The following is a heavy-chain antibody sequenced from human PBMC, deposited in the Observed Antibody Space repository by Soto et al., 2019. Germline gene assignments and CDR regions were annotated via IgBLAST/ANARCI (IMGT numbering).Heavy chain of an antibody. CDR1: GYIFTNYY. J-gene: IGHJ6*02. CDR3: ARGLHISMVRGVPSRHFMDV. CDR2: INPSGDST. V-gene: IGHV1-46*01. Sequence: QVQLVQSGAEVKKPGASVKVSCKASGYIFTNYYIHWVRQAPGQGLEWMGVINPSGDSTTYGQRLQGRVTMTRDTSTSTVHMELSSLRSEDTAVYYCARGLHISMVRGVPSRHFMDVWGQGTTVTVSS. D-gene: IGHD3-10*01.